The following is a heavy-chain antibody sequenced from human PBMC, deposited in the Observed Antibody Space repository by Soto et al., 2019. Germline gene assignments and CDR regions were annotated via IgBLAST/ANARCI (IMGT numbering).Heavy chain of an antibody. CDR1: GFIFDDFA. CDR2: ISWNSASI. CDR3: TRDTGMIGMLIHD. J-gene: IGHJ1*01. D-gene: IGHD3-16*01. V-gene: IGHV3-9*01. Sequence: EVQLVESGGGLVQPGRSLRLSCAVSGFIFDDFAMHWVRQPPGKGLEWVSGISWNSASIGYADSVKGRFTISRDNAKKSLYLEMSALRVEDTALYYCTRDTGMIGMLIHDWGQGTLVTVSS.